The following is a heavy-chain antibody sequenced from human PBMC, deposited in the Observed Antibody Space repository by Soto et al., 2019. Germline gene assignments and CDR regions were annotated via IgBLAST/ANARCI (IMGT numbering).Heavy chain of an antibody. CDR1: GGPIRSGGYY. V-gene: IGHV4-31*03. CDR2: IYYSGST. J-gene: IGHJ4*02. D-gene: IGHD3-10*01. Sequence: QVQLQESGPGLVKPSQTLSLTCTVSGGPIRSGGYYWSWIRQHPGKGLECIGYIYYSGSTNYNPSLESRVTISVDTSKNQFSLNLSSVTAADTAVYYCARVYYYGSGSPMYYFDYWGQGILVTVS. CDR3: ARVYYYGSGSPMYYFDY.